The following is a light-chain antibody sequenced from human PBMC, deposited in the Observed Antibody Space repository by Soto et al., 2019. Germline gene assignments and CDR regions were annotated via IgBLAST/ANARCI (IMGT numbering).Light chain of an antibody. Sequence: QSVLTQPPSVSGAPGQRVTISCTWSSSNIGAGYDVHWYQQLPGRAPKLLIYRNTNRPSGVPDRFSGSKSGTSASLAITGLQAEDEADYYCLSFDSSLSVVFGGGTKLTVL. CDR3: LSFDSSLSVV. CDR1: SSNIGAGYD. J-gene: IGLJ2*01. CDR2: RNT. V-gene: IGLV1-40*01.